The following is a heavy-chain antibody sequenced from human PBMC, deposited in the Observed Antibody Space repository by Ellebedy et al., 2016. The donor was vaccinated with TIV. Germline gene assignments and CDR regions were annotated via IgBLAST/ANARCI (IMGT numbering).Heavy chain of an antibody. CDR1: GFTFSSYW. V-gene: IGHV3-7*01. CDR2: IKQDGSAK. J-gene: IGHJ6*03. CDR3: ARRYMDV. Sequence: GESLKISXAASGFTFSSYWMQWVRQAPGKGLEWVANIKQDGSAKYYVDSVKGRFTISRDNAKNSVYLQMNNLRAEDTVVYYCARRYMDVWGKGTTVTVSS.